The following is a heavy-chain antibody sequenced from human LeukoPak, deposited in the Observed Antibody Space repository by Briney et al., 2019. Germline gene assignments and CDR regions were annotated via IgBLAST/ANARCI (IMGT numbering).Heavy chain of an antibody. V-gene: IGHV1-18*01. CDR3: ARAYYESSAYRHAVYFDY. J-gene: IGHJ4*02. CDR1: GYTFTSYG. Sequence: GASVKVSCKASGYTFTSYGISWVRQAPGQGLEWMGWISAYNGNTNYAQKLQGRVTMTTDTSTNTAYMHLSSLSSDDTAVYYCARAYYESSAYRHAVYFDYWGQGTLVTVSS. D-gene: IGHD3-22*01. CDR2: ISAYNGNT.